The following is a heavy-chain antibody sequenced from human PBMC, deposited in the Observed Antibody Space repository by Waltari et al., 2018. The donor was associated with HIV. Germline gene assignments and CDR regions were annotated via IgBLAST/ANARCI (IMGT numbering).Heavy chain of an antibody. Sequence: EVQLVESGGDLIQPGGSLRLSCIASEFTVSNSYMSWVGQAPGKWLECVSISYSDGRTYYADTVKGRFTISRDNYKNTLDLQMNSLRVEDTAVYYCARDTYGGMGGVDSWGQGTLVTVSS. CDR3: ARDTYGGMGGVDS. J-gene: IGHJ4*02. CDR1: EFTVSNSY. D-gene: IGHD4-17*01. V-gene: IGHV3-53*01. CDR2: SYSDGRT.